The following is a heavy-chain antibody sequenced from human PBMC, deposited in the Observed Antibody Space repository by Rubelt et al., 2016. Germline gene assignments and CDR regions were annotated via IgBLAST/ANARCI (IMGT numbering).Heavy chain of an antibody. V-gene: IGHV3-48*01. J-gene: IGHJ4*02. Sequence: EWVSYISSSSSTIYYADSVKGRFTISRDNSKNTLYLQMNSLRAEDTAVYYCAKSGGRFLEWLPLDYWGQGTLVTVSS. D-gene: IGHD3-3*01. CDR3: AKSGGRFLEWLPLDY. CDR2: ISSSSSTI.